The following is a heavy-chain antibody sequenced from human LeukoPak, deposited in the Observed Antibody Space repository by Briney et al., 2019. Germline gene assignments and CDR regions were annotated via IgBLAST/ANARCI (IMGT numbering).Heavy chain of an antibody. J-gene: IGHJ4*02. V-gene: IGHV3-30-3*01. Sequence: QPGGSLRLSYAASGFTFSSYAMHWVRQAPGKGLEWVAVISYDGSNKYYADSVKGRFTISRDNSKNTLYLQMNSLRAEDTAVYYCARDAGIAAAGPYYFDYWGQGTLVTVSS. CDR3: ARDAGIAAAGPYYFDY. CDR2: ISYDGSNK. CDR1: GFTFSSYA. D-gene: IGHD6-13*01.